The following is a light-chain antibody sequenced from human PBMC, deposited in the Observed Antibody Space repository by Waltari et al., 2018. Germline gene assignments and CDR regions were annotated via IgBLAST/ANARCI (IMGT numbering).Light chain of an antibody. CDR1: QSIRSF. CDR2: DAS. Sequence: EIVLTQSPATLSLSPGETATLSCRASQSIRSFLAWYQQKPGQAPRLLSYDASNRATGIPARFSGSGSGTDFTLTISSLEPEDFAIYFCQQRGNWPPITFGQGTRLEIK. J-gene: IGKJ5*01. CDR3: QQRGNWPPIT. V-gene: IGKV3-11*01.